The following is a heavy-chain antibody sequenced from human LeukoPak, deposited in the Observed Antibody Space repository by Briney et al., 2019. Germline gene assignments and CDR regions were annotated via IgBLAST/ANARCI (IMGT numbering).Heavy chain of an antibody. J-gene: IGHJ4*02. Sequence: PGGSLRLSCAASGFTFSKYWMLWVRQAPGKGLESVSRINTDGTVTTYADSVKGRFTVSRDNADNTMFLLINNVRDEDTAVYYCATKQWLAPPPDSWGQGTPVTVSS. CDR2: INTDGTVT. D-gene: IGHD6-19*01. CDR3: ATKQWLAPPPDS. CDR1: GFTFSKYW. V-gene: IGHV3-74*01.